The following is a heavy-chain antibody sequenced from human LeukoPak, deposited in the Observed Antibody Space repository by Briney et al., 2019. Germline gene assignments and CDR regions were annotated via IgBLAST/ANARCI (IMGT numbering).Heavy chain of an antibody. CDR2: ISYDGSNK. CDR3: ARDQRGLDPRTNYFDY. CDR1: GFTFSSYA. D-gene: IGHD1-1*01. J-gene: IGHJ4*02. Sequence: PGGSLRLSCAASGFTFSSYAMHWVRQAPGKGLEWVAVISYDGSNKYYADSVKGRFTISRDNSKNTLYLQMNSLRAGDTAVYYCARDQRGLDPRTNYFDYWGQGTLVTVSS. V-gene: IGHV3-30-3*01.